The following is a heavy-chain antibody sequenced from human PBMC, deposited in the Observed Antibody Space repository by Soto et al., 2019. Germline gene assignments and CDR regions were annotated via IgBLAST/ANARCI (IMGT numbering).Heavy chain of an antibody. Sequence: LXISFNCPGYSFTSYWIGWVRQIPGKGLEWMGIIYPGDSDTRYSPSFQGQVTISADKSISTAYLQWSSLKASDTAMYYCARHISEWQQLGGRFDPWGQGTLVTVSS. V-gene: IGHV5-51*01. CDR1: GYSFTSYW. J-gene: IGHJ5*02. D-gene: IGHD6-13*01. CDR3: ARHISEWQQLGGRFDP. CDR2: IYPGDSDT.